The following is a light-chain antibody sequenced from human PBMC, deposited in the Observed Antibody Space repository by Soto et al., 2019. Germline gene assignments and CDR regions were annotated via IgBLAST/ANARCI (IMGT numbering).Light chain of an antibody. Sequence: EIVLTQSPRTLSLSPGERATLSCRASQSVSSSYLAWYRQKPGQAPRLLIYGASSRATGIPDRFSGSGSGTDFTLTISRLEPEDFAMYYCQQYGTSPQPFGQGTKLEIK. CDR2: GAS. J-gene: IGKJ2*01. V-gene: IGKV3-20*01. CDR3: QQYGTSPQP. CDR1: QSVSSSY.